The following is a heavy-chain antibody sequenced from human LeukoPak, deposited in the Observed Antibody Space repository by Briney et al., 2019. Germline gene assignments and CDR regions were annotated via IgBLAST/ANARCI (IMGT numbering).Heavy chain of an antibody. Sequence: PSETLSLTCAVYGGSFSGYYWSWIRQPPGKGLEWIGEINHSGSTNYNPSLKSRVTISVDTSKNQFSLKLSSVTAADTAVYYCARVTPRPYYYYGMDVWGQGTTVTVSS. V-gene: IGHV4-34*01. J-gene: IGHJ6*02. CDR2: INHSGST. CDR3: ARVTPRPYYYYGMDV. CDR1: GGSFSGYY.